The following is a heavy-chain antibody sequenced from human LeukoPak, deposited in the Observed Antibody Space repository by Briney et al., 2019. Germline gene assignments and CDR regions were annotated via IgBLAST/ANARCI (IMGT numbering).Heavy chain of an antibody. CDR2: IYSGDST. CDR3: AKDRGRVGYCSSTSCY. D-gene: IGHD2-2*01. J-gene: IGHJ4*02. CDR1: GFTVSSNY. V-gene: IGHV3-66*01. Sequence: GGSLRLSCAASGFTVSSNYMSWVRQAPGKGLELVSVIYSGDSTYYADSVKGRFTISRDNSKNTLYLQMNSLRAEDTAVYYCAKDRGRVGYCSSTSCYWGQGTLVTVSS.